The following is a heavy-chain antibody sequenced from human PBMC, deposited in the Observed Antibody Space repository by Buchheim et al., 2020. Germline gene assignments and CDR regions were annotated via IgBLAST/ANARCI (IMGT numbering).Heavy chain of an antibody. D-gene: IGHD2-2*01. J-gene: IGHJ4*02. V-gene: IGHV4-4*02. CDR1: GGSISSHNW. CDR2: IYHSGST. Sequence: QVQLQESGPGLVKPSGTLSLTCAVSGGSISSHNWWSWVRQPPGKGLEWIGDIYHSGSTNDNPSLKSRLTLSIDKSKNQFSLNLSSVTAADTAVYYCARCTAAFDYWGQGTL. CDR3: ARCTAAFDY.